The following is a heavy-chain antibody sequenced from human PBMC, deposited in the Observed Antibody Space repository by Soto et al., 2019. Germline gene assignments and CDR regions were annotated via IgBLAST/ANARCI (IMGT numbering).Heavy chain of an antibody. V-gene: IGHV3-7*01. CDR3: ARDQEPLFWEQWLPYAFDI. CDR1: GFTFSSYW. J-gene: IGHJ3*02. Sequence: GGSLRLSCAASGFTFSSYWMSWVRQAPGKGLEWVANIKQDGSEKYYVDSVKGRFTISRDNAKNSLYLQMNSLRAEDTAVYYCARDQEPLFWEQWLPYAFDIWGQGTMVTVSS. CDR2: IKQDGSEK. D-gene: IGHD6-19*01.